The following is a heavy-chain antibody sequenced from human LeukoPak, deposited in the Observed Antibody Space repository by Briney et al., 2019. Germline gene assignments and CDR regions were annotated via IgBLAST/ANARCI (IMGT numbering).Heavy chain of an antibody. Sequence: SETLSLTCAVYGGSFSGYYWSWIRQPPGKGLEWIGEINHSGSTNYNPSLKSRVTISVDTSKNQFSLKLSSVTAADTAVYYCARGIRNSRAPDCWGQGTLVTVSS. J-gene: IGHJ4*02. CDR1: GGSFSGYY. V-gene: IGHV4-34*01. CDR3: ARGIRNSRAPDC. D-gene: IGHD4-23*01. CDR2: INHSGST.